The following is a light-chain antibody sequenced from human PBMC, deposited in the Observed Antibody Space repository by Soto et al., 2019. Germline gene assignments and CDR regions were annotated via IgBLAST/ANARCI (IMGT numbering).Light chain of an antibody. CDR1: QGIRND. J-gene: IGKJ1*01. V-gene: IGKV1-17*01. Sequence: DIQMTQSPSSLSASAGDRVTITCRASQGIRNDLGWYQQKPGKAPELLIYAASSLQSGVPSRFSGSGSETEFTLTISGLQPGDSATYYCQQYHIYSGTFGQGTEVDI. CDR2: AAS. CDR3: QQYHIYSGT.